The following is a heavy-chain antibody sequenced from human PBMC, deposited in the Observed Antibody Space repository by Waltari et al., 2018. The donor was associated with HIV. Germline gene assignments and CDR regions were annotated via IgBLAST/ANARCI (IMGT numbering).Heavy chain of an antibody. CDR2: IYYSGRT. CDR3: ARDRVDSGVDPLNYYYYGMDV. D-gene: IGHD3-3*01. V-gene: IGHV4-39*07. J-gene: IGHJ6*02. CDR1: GGSISSSSYY. Sequence: QLQLQESGPGLVKPSETLSLTCTVSGGSISSSSYYWGWIRQPPGKGLEWIGSIYYSGRTYYNPAHKSRVTISVDTSKNQFSLKLSSVTAADTAVYYCARDRVDSGVDPLNYYYYGMDVWGQGTTVTVSS.